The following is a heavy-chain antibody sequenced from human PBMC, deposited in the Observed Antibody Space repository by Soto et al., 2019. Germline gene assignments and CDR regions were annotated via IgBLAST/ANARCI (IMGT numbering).Heavy chain of an antibody. J-gene: IGHJ4*01. CDR2: MNPNSGNK. V-gene: IGHV1-8*01. Sequence: QVQLVQSGAEVKKPGASVKVSCKASGYTFNTYDINWVRQAPGQGLEWMGWMNPNSGNKADAQRFVGRVTLTTDNSISTSYMELNSQTSDDTAVYYCARCRSYFGSGSYCDYWGHGTLVTVSS. CDR1: GYTFNTYD. D-gene: IGHD3-10*01. CDR3: ARCRSYFGSGSYCDY.